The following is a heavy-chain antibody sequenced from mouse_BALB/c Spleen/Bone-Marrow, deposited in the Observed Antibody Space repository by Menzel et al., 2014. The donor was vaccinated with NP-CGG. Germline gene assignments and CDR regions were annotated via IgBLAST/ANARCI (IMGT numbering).Heavy chain of an antibody. D-gene: IGHD1-1*01. CDR2: VNPNNGGT. J-gene: IGHJ4*01. CDR1: GYSFTDYY. Sequence: EVQLQQSGPDLVKPGASVKISCKASGYSFTDYYMHWVKQSHGKSLEWIGRVNPNNGGTDYNQKFEGKAILTVDKSSSTAFMELRSLTSEDSAVYYCARGPTTVVAYYYTLNYWGQGTSVPGSS. CDR3: ARGPTTVVAYYYTLNY. V-gene: IGHV1-34*01.